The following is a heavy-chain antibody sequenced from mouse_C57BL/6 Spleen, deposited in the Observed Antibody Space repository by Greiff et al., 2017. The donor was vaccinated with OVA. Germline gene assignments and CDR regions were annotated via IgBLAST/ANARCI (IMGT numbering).Heavy chain of an antibody. V-gene: IGHV5-4*03. J-gene: IGHJ1*03. CDR1: GFTFSSYA. CDR2: ISDGGSYT. CDR3: ERLYYGSSPGYFDV. Sequence: DVKLVESGGGLVKPGGSLKLSCAASGFTFSSYAMSWVRQTPEKRLEWVATISDGGSYTYYPDNVKGRFTISRDNAKNNLYLQMNHLKSEDTAMYYSERLYYGSSPGYFDVWGTGTTVTVSS. D-gene: IGHD1-1*01.